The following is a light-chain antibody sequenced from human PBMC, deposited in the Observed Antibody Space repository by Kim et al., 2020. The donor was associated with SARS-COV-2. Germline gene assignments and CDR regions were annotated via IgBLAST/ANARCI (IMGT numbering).Light chain of an antibody. CDR2: YDS. CDR3: QVWDSSSDHPV. V-gene: IGLV3-21*04. J-gene: IGLJ2*01. Sequence: APGKTARITCGGNNIGSKSVHWYQQKPGQAPVLVIYYDSDRPSGIPERFSGSNSGNTATLTISRVEAGDEADYYCQVWDSSSDHPVFGGGTKLTFL. CDR1: NIGSKS.